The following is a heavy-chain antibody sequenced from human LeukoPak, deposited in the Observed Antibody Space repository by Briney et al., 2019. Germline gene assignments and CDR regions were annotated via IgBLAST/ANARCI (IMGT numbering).Heavy chain of an antibody. Sequence: SETLSLNCNVSGGSIRSHYWSWIRQPPGKGLEWIGYIYYSGSTNYNPSLKSRVTISVDTSKNQFSLKLSSVTAADTAVYYCARDRGDYDSSGYYGYFDYWGQGALVTVSS. CDR2: IYYSGST. CDR1: GGSIRSHY. D-gene: IGHD3-22*01. CDR3: ARDRGDYDSSGYYGYFDY. J-gene: IGHJ4*02. V-gene: IGHV4-59*11.